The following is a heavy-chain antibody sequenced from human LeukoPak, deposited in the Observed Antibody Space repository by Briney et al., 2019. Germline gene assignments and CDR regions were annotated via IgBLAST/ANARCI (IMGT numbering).Heavy chain of an antibody. D-gene: IGHD4-11*01. CDR2: INGDGRNI. Sequence: PGGSLRLSCVASGFTFSSYWMHWVRQDPRKGLVWVSRINGDGRNINYADSVRGRFTISRDNAKNTLHLQMNSLRAEDTAVYYCASSYSNFDYWGQGTLVTVSS. CDR3: ASSYSNFDY. V-gene: IGHV3-74*01. J-gene: IGHJ4*02. CDR1: GFTFSSYW.